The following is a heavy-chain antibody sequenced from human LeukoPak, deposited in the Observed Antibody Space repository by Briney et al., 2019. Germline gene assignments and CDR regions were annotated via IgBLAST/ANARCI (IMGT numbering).Heavy chain of an antibody. CDR3: AKVGQLDDPYFVSYFDY. V-gene: IGHV3-21*01. CDR2: ISSSSNYI. D-gene: IGHD2-2*01. Sequence: GGSLRLSCAASGFTFSSYTMNWVRQAPGKGLEWVSSISSSSNYIYYADSVKGRFTISRDNAKHSLDLQMNNLRAEDAAVYYCAKVGQLDDPYFVSYFDYWGQGTLVTVSS. J-gene: IGHJ4*02. CDR1: GFTFSSYT.